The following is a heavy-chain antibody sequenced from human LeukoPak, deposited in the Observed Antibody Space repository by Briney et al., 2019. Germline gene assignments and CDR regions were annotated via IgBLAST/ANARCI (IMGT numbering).Heavy chain of an antibody. CDR3: AKRVSTFGGVLAPDFDY. CDR2: ISGSGGST. V-gene: IGHV3-23*01. CDR1: GFIFSSYG. J-gene: IGHJ4*02. D-gene: IGHD3-16*02. Sequence: GGSLRLSCAASGFIFSSYGMSWVRQAPGKGLEWVSIISGSGGSTYYADSVKGRFSISRDNSKNTLYLQMNSLRAKDTAVYHCAKRVSTFGGVLAPDFDYWGQGNLVTVSS.